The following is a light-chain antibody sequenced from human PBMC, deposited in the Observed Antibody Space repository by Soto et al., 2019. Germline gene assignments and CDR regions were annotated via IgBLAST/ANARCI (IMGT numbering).Light chain of an antibody. J-gene: IGKJ1*01. Sequence: AIKMSQSPSLLSASTGDRVTISCRVSQGIGFYLAWYQQKPGNAPKLLIYAASTLQSGVPSRFSGSGSGTNFTLTISSLQSEDFATYYCQQGNTYPPITFGPGAKVDIK. CDR1: QGIGFY. CDR3: QQGNTYPPIT. CDR2: AAS. V-gene: IGKV1-8*01.